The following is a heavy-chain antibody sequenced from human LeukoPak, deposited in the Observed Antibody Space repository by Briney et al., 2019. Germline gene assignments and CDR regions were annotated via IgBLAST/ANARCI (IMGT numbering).Heavy chain of an antibody. CDR3: ARRFAYGSGSYYVDY. Sequence: ASVKVSCKASGYTFTSYDINWVRQATGQGLEWMGWMNLSSGNTGYAQKFQGKVSITRNTSITKTSMELTRLRSEAPAVYSCARRFAYGSGSYYVDYWGQGTLVTVSS. V-gene: IGHV1-8*03. CDR2: MNLSSGNT. D-gene: IGHD3-10*01. CDR1: GYTFTSYD. J-gene: IGHJ4*02.